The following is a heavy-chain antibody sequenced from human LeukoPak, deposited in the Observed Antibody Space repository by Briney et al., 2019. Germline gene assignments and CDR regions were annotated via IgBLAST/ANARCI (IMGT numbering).Heavy chain of an antibody. Sequence: ASLKVSCKASGYTVTDYYIHWVRQTPGQGLEWMGWINPASGETRSSEKSQGRVTMTRDTSITTVYMELNTLRSDDTALYYCARDSGPIRGALDIWGQGTMLFVSS. D-gene: IGHD3-10*01. CDR3: ARDSGPIRGALDI. CDR2: INPASGET. J-gene: IGHJ3*02. CDR1: GYTVTDYY. V-gene: IGHV1-2*02.